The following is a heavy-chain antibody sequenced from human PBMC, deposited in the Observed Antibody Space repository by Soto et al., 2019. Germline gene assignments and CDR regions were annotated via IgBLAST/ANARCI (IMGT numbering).Heavy chain of an antibody. CDR1: RYIFTADF. D-gene: IGHD1-1*01. J-gene: IGHJ5*02. CDR2: FNPNNGAT. CDR3: ASHDPGARFDP. V-gene: IGHV1-2*02. Sequence: QVQLVQSGAEVKKPGAAVKVACKAPRYIFTADFMHWVGQAPGQGLEWMGWFNPNNGATHYGLSFQGRVTMTRDTSISTAYMELSSLRSDDTAVYYCASHDPGARFDPWGQGTLVIVSS.